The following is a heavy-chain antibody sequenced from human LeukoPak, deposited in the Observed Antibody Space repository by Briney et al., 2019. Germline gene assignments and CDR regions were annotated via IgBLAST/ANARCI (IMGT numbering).Heavy chain of an antibody. D-gene: IGHD5-24*01. CDR2: ISGSGGST. V-gene: IGHV3-23*01. CDR3: AKGSGWLQFRLDAFDI. J-gene: IGHJ3*02. Sequence: GGSLRLSCAASGFTFSSYAMSWVRQAPGKGLEWVSAISGSGGSTYYADSVKGRFTISRDNSKNTLYLQMNSLRAEDTAVYYCAKGSGWLQFRLDAFDIWGQGTMVTVSS. CDR1: GFTFSSYA.